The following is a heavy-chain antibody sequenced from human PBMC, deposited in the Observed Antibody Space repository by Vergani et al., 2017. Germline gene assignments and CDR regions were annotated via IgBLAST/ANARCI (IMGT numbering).Heavy chain of an antibody. D-gene: IGHD4-17*01. CDR1: GYTFTSYA. CDR2: INAGNGNT. CDR3: AREGRWYGEPLNWFDP. J-gene: IGHJ5*02. V-gene: IGHV1-3*01. Sequence: QVQLVQSGAEVKKPGASVKVSCKASGYTFTSYAMHWVRQAPGQRREWMGWINAGNGNTKYSQKFQGRVTITRDTSASTDYMELSSLRSEDTAGYYCAREGRWYGEPLNWFDPWGQGTLVTVSS.